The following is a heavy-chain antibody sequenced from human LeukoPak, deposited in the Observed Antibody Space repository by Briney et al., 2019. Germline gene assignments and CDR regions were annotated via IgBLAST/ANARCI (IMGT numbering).Heavy chain of an antibody. Sequence: GRSLRLSCAASGFTFSSYAMHWVRQAPGKGLEWVAVISYDGSNKYYADSVKGRFTISRDNSKNTLYLQMNSLRAEDTAVYYCARDRSGSYWPHYYYGMDVWGQGTTVTVS. CDR3: ARDRSGSYWPHYYYGMDV. V-gene: IGHV3-30-3*01. CDR2: ISYDGSNK. D-gene: IGHD1-26*01. CDR1: GFTFSSYA. J-gene: IGHJ6*02.